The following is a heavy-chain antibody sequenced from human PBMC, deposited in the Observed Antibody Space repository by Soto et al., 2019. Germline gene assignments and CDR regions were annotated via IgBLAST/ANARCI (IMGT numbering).Heavy chain of an antibody. CDR2: VDYSGST. CDR3: ARSNDVFPGFPFDY. Sequence: QVHLQESCPVLVKPSQTRSLPCTVSGGSINRGDYYWSWIRQTPGKGMEWIGYVDYSGSTYYNPSLKSRVNIAVDTSKNQFSLKLSSVTAADTAVYYCARSNDVFPGFPFDYWGQGTLVTVSS. J-gene: IGHJ4*02. V-gene: IGHV4-30-4*01. D-gene: IGHD3-9*01. CDR1: GGSINRGDYY.